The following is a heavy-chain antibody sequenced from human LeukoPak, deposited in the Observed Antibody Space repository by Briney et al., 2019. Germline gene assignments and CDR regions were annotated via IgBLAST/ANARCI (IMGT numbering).Heavy chain of an antibody. V-gene: IGHV3-7*03. D-gene: IGHD1-26*01. CDR3: ATSKYSGSY. CDR1: GFTFTTYW. CDR2: IKQDGTEK. Sequence: PGGSLRLSCAASGFTFTTYWMSWVRQAPGKGLEWVANIKQDGTEKYYVDSVKGRFTISRDNAKNSLYLQMNSLRVEDTAVYYCATSKYSGSYWGQGTLVTVSS. J-gene: IGHJ4*02.